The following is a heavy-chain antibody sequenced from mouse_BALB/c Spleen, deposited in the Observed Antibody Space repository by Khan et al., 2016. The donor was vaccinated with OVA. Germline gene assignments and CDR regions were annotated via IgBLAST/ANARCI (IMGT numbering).Heavy chain of an antibody. Sequence: QVQLQQSGAELVKAGASVKMSCKASGYTITSYWMHWVKQRLGQGLEWFAETNPTNGRTYYNEKFKSKVTLTVDKSSSKAYMLLSGQTSEDSAVYYCARIKKRGATYFDYWGQGTPLTVSA. CDR2: TNPTNGRT. CDR3: ARIKKRGATYFDY. CDR1: GYTITSYW. J-gene: IGHJ2*01. D-gene: IGHD1-1*01. V-gene: IGHV1S81*02.